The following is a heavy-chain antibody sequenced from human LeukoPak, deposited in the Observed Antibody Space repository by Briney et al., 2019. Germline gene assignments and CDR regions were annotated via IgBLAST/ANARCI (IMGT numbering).Heavy chain of an antibody. CDR2: IYYSGST. Sequence: PSETLSPTCTVSGGSISSSSYYWGWIRQPPGKVLEWIGSIYYSGSTKYNPSLKSRVTISLDRSKNQFSLKLRSVTAADTAVYYCARLQVHCGGDCYTRWFDPWGQGTLVTVSS. J-gene: IGHJ5*02. D-gene: IGHD2-21*02. CDR3: ARLQVHCGGDCYTRWFDP. V-gene: IGHV4-39*07. CDR1: GGSISSSSYY.